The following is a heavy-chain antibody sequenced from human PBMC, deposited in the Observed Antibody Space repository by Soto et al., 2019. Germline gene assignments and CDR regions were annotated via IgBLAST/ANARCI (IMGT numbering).Heavy chain of an antibody. CDR2: INGGNGNT. Sequence: ASVKVSCKASGYTFTSYYMHWVRQAPGQRLEWMGWINGGNGNTYYSEHFQGRVTFTRDTSAGTVYMQLSSLTSEDTAAYYCARDDSGFSGSHYIDYFNYWGQGALVTVSS. CDR3: ARDDSGFSGSHYIDYFNY. D-gene: IGHD1-26*01. V-gene: IGHV1-3*01. J-gene: IGHJ4*02. CDR1: GYTFTSYY.